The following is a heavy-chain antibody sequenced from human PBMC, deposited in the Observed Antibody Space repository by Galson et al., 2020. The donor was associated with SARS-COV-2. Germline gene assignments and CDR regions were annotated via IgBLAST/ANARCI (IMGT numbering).Heavy chain of an antibody. CDR1: GFIFSDYY. Sequence: GGSLRLSCAASGFIFSDYYMSWIRQAPGKGLEWVSYISSSSSDTNYADSVKGRFTLSRDNAKNSVYLQMNSLRAEDTAVYYCARTPAVAGTLFYYFYMDVWGKGTTVTVSS. J-gene: IGHJ6*03. D-gene: IGHD6-19*01. CDR2: ISSSSSDT. V-gene: IGHV3-11*06. CDR3: ARTPAVAGTLFYYFYMDV.